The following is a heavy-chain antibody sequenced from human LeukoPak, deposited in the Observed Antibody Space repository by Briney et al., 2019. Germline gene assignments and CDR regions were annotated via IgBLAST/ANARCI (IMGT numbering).Heavy chain of an antibody. Sequence: HPGGSLRLSCAASGFTFSIYAMSWVRQAPGKGLEWVSAISGSGGSTYYADSVKGRFTISRDNSKNTLYLQMNSLRAEDTAVYYCAKDRDSSGWYVSRPGAYFDYWGQGTLVTVSS. CDR2: ISGSGGST. D-gene: IGHD6-19*01. V-gene: IGHV3-23*01. CDR3: AKDRDSSGWYVSRPGAYFDY. CDR1: GFTFSIYA. J-gene: IGHJ4*02.